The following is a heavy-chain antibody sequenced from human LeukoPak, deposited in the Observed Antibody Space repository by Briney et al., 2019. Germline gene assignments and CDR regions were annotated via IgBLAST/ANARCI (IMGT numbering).Heavy chain of an antibody. Sequence: PSETLSLTCTVSGGSISSSSYYWGWIRQPPGKGLEWIGSIYYSGSTYYNPSLKSRVTISVDTSKNQFSLKLSSVTAADTAVYYCAGIPLCYDSSGSLSPFDYWGQGTLVTVSS. CDR1: GGSISSSSYY. CDR3: AGIPLCYDSSGSLSPFDY. V-gene: IGHV4-39*01. D-gene: IGHD3-22*01. CDR2: IYYSGST. J-gene: IGHJ4*02.